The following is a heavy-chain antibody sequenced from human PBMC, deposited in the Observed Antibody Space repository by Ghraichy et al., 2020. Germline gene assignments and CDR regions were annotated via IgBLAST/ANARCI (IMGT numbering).Heavy chain of an antibody. J-gene: IGHJ3*02. CDR3: TRDRDDRYGDYDFTLTDAFDI. V-gene: IGHV3-49*03. CDR1: GFTFGDYA. CDR2: IRSKAYGGTT. Sequence: GGSLRLSCTASGFTFGDYAMSWFRQAPGKGLEWVGFIRSKAYGGTTEYAASVKGRFTISRDDSKSIAYLQMNSLKTEDTAVYYCTRDRDDRYGDYDFTLTDAFDIWGQGTMVTVSS. D-gene: IGHD4-17*01.